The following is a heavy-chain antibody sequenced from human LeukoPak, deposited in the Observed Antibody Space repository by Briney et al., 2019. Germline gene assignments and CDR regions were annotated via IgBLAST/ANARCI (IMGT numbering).Heavy chain of an antibody. D-gene: IGHD1-26*01. CDR3: AASSLHTNFDY. V-gene: IGHV1-58*01. CDR1: GFTFTSSA. CDR2: IVVGSSNT. Sequence: ASVKVSCKASGFTFTSSAVQWVRQARGHRLEWIGWIVVGSSNTNYAQKFQERVTITRDMSTSTAYMELSSLRSEDTAVYYCAASSLHTNFDYWGQGTLVTVSS. J-gene: IGHJ4*02.